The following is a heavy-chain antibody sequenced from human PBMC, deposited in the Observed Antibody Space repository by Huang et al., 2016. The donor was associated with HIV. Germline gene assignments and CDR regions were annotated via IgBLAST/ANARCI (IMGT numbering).Heavy chain of an antibody. CDR3: LIILVRGLIDAVDY. J-gene: IGHJ4*02. D-gene: IGHD3-10*01. CDR1: GYPFTSHT. Sequence: QVQLVQSGSELKKPGASVKVSCKASGYPFTSHTINWVRQAPGQGLEWMGWINTHTGNQTYAPGFTGRSVFSLDTSVSTAYLQISSLKAEDTAVYYCLIILVRGLIDAVDYWGQGTLVTVSS. CDR2: INTHTGNQ. V-gene: IGHV7-4-1*02.